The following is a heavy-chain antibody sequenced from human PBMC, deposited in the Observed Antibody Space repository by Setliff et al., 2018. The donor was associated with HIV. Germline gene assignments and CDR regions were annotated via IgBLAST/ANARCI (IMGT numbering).Heavy chain of an antibody. D-gene: IGHD3-16*02. CDR3: ARDDLSDAFDV. CDR2: ISSSSSTI. Sequence: GGSLRLSCAASGFTFSSYSMNWVRQAPGKGLEWVSYISSSSSTIYYADSVKGRFTISRDNAKNSLSLQMNSLRAEDTAVYYCARDDLSDAFDVWGQGTMVTVS. V-gene: IGHV3-48*01. J-gene: IGHJ3*01. CDR1: GFTFSSYS.